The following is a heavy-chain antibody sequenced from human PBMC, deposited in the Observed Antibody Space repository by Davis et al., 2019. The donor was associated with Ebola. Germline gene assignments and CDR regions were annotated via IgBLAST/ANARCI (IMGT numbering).Heavy chain of an antibody. D-gene: IGHD3-3*01. CDR1: GFTFSSYG. V-gene: IGHV3-23*01. Sequence: GESLKISCAASGFTFSSYGMHWVRQAPGKGLEWVSAISGSGGSTYYADSVKGRFTISRDNSKNTLYLQMNSLRAEDTAVYYCATPPPSYYDFWSGYYYYMDVWGKGTTVTVSS. CDR3: ATPPPSYYDFWSGYYYYMDV. CDR2: ISGSGGST. J-gene: IGHJ6*03.